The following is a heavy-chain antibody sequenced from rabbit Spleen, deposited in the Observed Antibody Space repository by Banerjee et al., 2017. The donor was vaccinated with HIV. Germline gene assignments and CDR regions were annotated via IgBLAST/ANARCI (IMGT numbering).Heavy chain of an antibody. D-gene: IGHD8-1*01. CDR1: GFSFSNKAV. CDR3: ARDTGSSFSSYGMDL. V-gene: IGHV1S40*01. J-gene: IGHJ6*01. CDR2: IDAGSSGFT. Sequence: QSLEESGGDLVKPGASLTLTCTASGFSFSNKAVMCWVRQAPGKGLEWIACIDAGSSGFTYFASWAQGRFTISKTSSTTVTLQMTSLTAADTATYFCARDTGSSFSSYGMDLWGQGTLVTVS.